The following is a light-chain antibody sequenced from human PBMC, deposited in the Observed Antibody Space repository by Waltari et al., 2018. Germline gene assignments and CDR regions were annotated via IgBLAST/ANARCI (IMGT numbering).Light chain of an antibody. V-gene: IGLV2-8*01. CDR1: SSDVGAHNY. CDR3: SSHGGSKV. J-gene: IGLJ2*01. Sequence: QSALTQPPSASGSPGQPVTISCTGTSSDVGAHNYCSWYQQYPGQAPKLIIYEVSKRPSGLPVPSSCPKSGNPASMTVSGLQADDEADYYCSSHGGSKVCGGGTKLTVL. CDR2: EVS.